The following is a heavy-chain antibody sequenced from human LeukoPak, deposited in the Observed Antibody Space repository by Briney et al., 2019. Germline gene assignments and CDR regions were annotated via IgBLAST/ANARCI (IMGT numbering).Heavy chain of an antibody. D-gene: IGHD6-19*01. CDR1: GFTFSDYY. J-gene: IGHJ4*02. CDR3: ARDGQWLVSRYFDY. CDR2: ISSSGSPI. V-gene: IGHV3-11*04. Sequence: GGSLRLSCAVSGFTFSDYYMSWIRQAPGKGLEWVSYISSSGSPIYYADSVKGRFTISRDNAKNSLYLQLNSLRAEDTAVYYCARDGQWLVSRYFDYWGQGTLVTVSS.